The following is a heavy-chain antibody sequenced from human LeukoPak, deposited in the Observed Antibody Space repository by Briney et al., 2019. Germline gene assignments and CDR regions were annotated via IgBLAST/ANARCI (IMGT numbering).Heavy chain of an antibody. CDR2: INPNSGGT. J-gene: IGHJ5*02. V-gene: IGHV1-2*04. CDR1: GYTFTGDY. CDR3: ARDRRGIAVAGRPRWFDP. Sequence: GASVKVSCKASGYTFTGDYMHWVRQAPGQGLEWMGWINPNSGGTNYAQKFQGWVTMTRDTSISTAYMELSRLRSDDTAVYYCARDRRGIAVAGRPRWFDPWGQGTLVTVSS. D-gene: IGHD6-19*01.